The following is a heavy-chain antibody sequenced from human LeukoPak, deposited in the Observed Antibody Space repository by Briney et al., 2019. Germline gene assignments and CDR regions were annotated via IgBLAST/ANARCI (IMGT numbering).Heavy chain of an antibody. CDR3: AKVRGTYSSGFYFDS. CDR2: ISWNGGFM. CDR1: GFKFDAYA. V-gene: IGHV3-9*01. D-gene: IGHD6-19*01. J-gene: IGHJ4*02. Sequence: GGSLRLSCAASGFKFDAYAIHWVRQPPGKGLEWLSIISWNGGFMDYADSVKGRFTISRDNVKNSLYLDMNSLRPKDTAFYYCAKVRGTYSSGFYFDSWGQGTLVTVSS.